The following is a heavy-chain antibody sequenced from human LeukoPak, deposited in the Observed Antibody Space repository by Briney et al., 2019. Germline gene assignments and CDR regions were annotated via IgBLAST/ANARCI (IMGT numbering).Heavy chain of an antibody. CDR1: GGSISGYY. V-gene: IGHV4-4*07. D-gene: IGHD4-11*01. CDR3: ARDHYSNYGNWFDP. CDR2: IYNSGSI. J-gene: IGHJ5*02. Sequence: SETLSLTCSVPGGSISGYYWSWIRQPAGKGLEWIGRIYNSGSIKYNPSLKSRVTMSVDTSKNQFSLNLHSVTAADTAIYYCARDHYSNYGNWFDPWGQGTLVTVSS.